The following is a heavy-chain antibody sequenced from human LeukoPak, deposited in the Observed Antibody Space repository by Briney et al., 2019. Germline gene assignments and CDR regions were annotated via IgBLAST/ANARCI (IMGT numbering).Heavy chain of an antibody. CDR3: ARHQRRSYGGFVKGAFDY. D-gene: IGHD4-23*01. CDR1: GFTFSSYA. J-gene: IGHJ4*02. Sequence: PGGSLRLSCAASGFTFSSYAMSWVRQAPGKGLEWVSAISGSGGSTYYADSVKGRFTISRDNSKNSLYLQMNSLRAEDTAVYYCARHQRRSYGGFVKGAFDYWGQGTLVTVSS. CDR2: ISGSGGST. V-gene: IGHV3-23*01.